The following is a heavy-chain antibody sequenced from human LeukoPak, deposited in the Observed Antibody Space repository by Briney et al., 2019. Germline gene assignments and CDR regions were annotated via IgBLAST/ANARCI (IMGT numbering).Heavy chain of an antibody. Sequence: GGSLRLSCAASGFNLRNHAMSWVRQAPGQGLEWVSSISGSGGNTYYADSVRGRFTISRDNPKNTLYLQMNSLRAEDTAKYYCAKLIAVAGSDDYWGQGTLVTVSS. CDR2: ISGSGGNT. CDR1: GFNLRNHA. D-gene: IGHD6-19*01. V-gene: IGHV3-23*01. J-gene: IGHJ4*02. CDR3: AKLIAVAGSDDY.